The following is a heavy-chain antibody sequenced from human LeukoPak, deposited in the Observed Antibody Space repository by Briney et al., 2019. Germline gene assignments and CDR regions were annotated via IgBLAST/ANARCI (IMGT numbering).Heavy chain of an antibody. CDR2: ISGSGIT. CDR1: GFTFSDYA. J-gene: IGHJ4*02. D-gene: IGHD3-10*01. CDR3: AITRGIDS. Sequence: GGSLRLSCVGSGFTFSDYAVAWVRQPPGRGPEWVSSISGSGITYYTDSVKGRFSISRDNSKNTVYLKMNSLRAEDTALYYCAITRGIDSWGQGTLVTVSS. V-gene: IGHV3-23*01.